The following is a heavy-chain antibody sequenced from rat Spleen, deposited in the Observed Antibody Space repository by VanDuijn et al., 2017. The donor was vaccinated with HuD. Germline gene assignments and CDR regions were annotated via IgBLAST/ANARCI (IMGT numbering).Heavy chain of an antibody. V-gene: IGHV5-29*01. CDR2: VSHDGSNI. J-gene: IGHJ2*01. D-gene: IGHD1-11*01. CDR3: TRQRRYGGLRFDF. Sequence: EVQLVESDGGLVQPGRSLKLSCVASGFTFSDYYMAWVRQAPTKGLEWVASVSHDGSNIYYRDSVKGRFIISRDNVKSTLYLQMDSLRSEDPATYYCTRQRRYGGLRFDFWGQGVMVTVSS. CDR1: GFTFSDYY.